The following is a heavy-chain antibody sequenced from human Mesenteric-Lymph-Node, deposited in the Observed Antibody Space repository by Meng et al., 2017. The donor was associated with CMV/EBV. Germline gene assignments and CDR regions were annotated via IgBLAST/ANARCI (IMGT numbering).Heavy chain of an antibody. CDR3: ARTIWPEDY. D-gene: IGHD2/OR15-2a*01. J-gene: IGHJ4*02. CDR2: INQDGSEK. CDR1: GFTFSSYE. Sequence: GESLKISCAASGFTFSSYEMNWVRQAPGKGLEWVANINQDGSEKNYVDSVKGRFTISRDNAKNSLYLQMNSLRVEDTALYYCARTIWPEDYWGQGTLVTVSS. V-gene: IGHV3-7*01.